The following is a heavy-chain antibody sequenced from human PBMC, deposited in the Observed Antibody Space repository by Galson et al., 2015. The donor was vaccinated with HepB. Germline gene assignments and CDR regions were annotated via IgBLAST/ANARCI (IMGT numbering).Heavy chain of an antibody. J-gene: IGHJ4*02. CDR3: ARDRLRYSSGWHGGFDY. Sequence: SLRLSCAASGFTFSSYAMHWVRQAPGKGLEWVAVISYDGSNKYYADSVKGRFTISRDNSKNTLYLQMNSLRAEDTAVYYCARDRLRYSSGWHGGFDYWGQGTLVTVSS. CDR2: ISYDGSNK. V-gene: IGHV3-30*04. CDR1: GFTFSSYA. D-gene: IGHD6-19*01.